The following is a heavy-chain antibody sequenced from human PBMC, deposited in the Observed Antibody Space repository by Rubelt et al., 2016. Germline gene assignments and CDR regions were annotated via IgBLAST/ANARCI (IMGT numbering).Heavy chain of an antibody. CDR3: ARGRDGDRMGC. Sequence: QVQLQQWGAGLLKPSETLSVNCAVYGGSFSGYFWNWIRQPPGKGLEWIGEINHSGSTYYNPSLKSRVTISVDTSKNQFSLKLSAVTAADTAVYYCARGRDGDRMGCWGQGTLVTVSS. V-gene: IGHV4-34*02. CDR2: INHSGST. CDR1: GGSFSGYF. D-gene: IGHD4-17*01. J-gene: IGHJ4*02.